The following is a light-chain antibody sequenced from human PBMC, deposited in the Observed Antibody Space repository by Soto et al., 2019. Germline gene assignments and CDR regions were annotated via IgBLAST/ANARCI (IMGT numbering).Light chain of an antibody. V-gene: IGLV7-46*01. CDR2: DTD. CDR3: SLSYSGIRV. Sequence: QAVVIQEPSLTVSPGGTVTLTCGSSTGAVTSGHWPYWIQQKPGLVPRALIYDTDNRHSWTPARFSGSLLGGTPALILSGARPEDEADYYCSLSYSGIRVFGGGTKLTVL. J-gene: IGLJ3*02. CDR1: TGAVTSGHW.